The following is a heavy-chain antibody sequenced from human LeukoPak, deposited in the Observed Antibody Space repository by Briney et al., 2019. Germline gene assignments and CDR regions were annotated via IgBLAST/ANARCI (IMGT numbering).Heavy chain of an antibody. V-gene: IGHV3-21*01. D-gene: IGHD6-6*01. CDR2: ISSSSSYI. CDR1: GFTFSSYS. CDR3: ARDPSYSSSGGY. J-gene: IGHJ4*02. Sequence: PGGSLRLSCAASGFTFSSYSMNWVRQAPGKGLEWVSSISSSSSYIYYADSVKCRFTISRDNAKNSLYLQMNSLRAEDTAVYYCARDPSYSSSGGYWGQGTLVTVSS.